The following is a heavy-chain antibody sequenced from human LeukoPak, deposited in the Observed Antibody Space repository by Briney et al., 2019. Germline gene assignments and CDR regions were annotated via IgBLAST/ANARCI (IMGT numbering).Heavy chain of an antibody. CDR2: ISAYNGNT. Sequence: ASVKVSCKASGYTFTSYGNSWVRQAPGQGLEWMGWISAYNGNTNYAQKLQGRVTMTTDTSTSTAYMELRSLRSDDTAVYYCARGGYFGYCSGGSCPDAFDIWGQGTMVTVSS. CDR3: ARGGYFGYCSGGSCPDAFDI. CDR1: GYTFTSYG. V-gene: IGHV1-18*04. D-gene: IGHD2-15*01. J-gene: IGHJ3*02.